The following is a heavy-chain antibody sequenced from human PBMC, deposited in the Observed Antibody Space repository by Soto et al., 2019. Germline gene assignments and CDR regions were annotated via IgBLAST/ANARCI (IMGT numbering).Heavy chain of an antibody. J-gene: IGHJ4*02. V-gene: IGHV3-9*01. CDR3: ANDINEYGDYDFDY. CDR2: ITWNSNTI. Sequence: DVQLVESGGGLVQPGRSLRLSCAASGFTFDDYAMHWVRQAPGKGLEWVSGITWNSNTIDYADSVKGRFTISRDNAKNSLYLRMNSLRAEDTALYYCANDINEYGDYDFDYWGQGTLVTVSS. CDR1: GFTFDDYA. D-gene: IGHD4-17*01.